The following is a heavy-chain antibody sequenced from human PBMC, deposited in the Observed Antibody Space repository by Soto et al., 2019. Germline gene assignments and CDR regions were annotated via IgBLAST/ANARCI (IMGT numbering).Heavy chain of an antibody. CDR1: GYTFTSYG. V-gene: IGHV1-18*04. Sequence: ASVKVSCKASGYTFTSYGISWVRQAPGQGLEWMGWISAYNGNTNYAQKLQGRVTMTTDTSTSTAYMELRSPRSDDTAVYYCAREAHYDFWSGYYHWFDPWGQGTLVTVSS. CDR2: ISAYNGNT. CDR3: AREAHYDFWSGYYHWFDP. D-gene: IGHD3-3*01. J-gene: IGHJ5*02.